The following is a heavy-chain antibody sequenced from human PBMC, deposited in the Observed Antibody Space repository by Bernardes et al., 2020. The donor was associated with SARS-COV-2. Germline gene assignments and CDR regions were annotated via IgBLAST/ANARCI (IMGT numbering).Heavy chain of an antibody. V-gene: IGHV5-51*01. D-gene: IGHD2-15*01. CDR1: GYSFTSYW. Sequence: ESLKLSCKGSGYSFTSYWIGWVRQMPGKGLEWMGIIYPGDSDTRYSPSFQGQVTISADKSISTAYLQWSSLKASDTAMYYCARLPNGYCSGGSCYSLLLDYWGQGTLVTVSS. CDR3: ARLPNGYCSGGSCYSLLLDY. J-gene: IGHJ4*02. CDR2: IYPGDSDT.